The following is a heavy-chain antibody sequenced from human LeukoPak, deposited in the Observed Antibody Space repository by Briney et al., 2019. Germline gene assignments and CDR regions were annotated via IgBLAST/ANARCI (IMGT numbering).Heavy chain of an antibody. Sequence: SETLSLTCAVSGYSISSGYYWGWIRPPPGKGLEWIGIIYHSGSTYYNPSLKSRVTISVDTSKNQFSLKLSSVTAADTAVYYCASPADNSWGAFDIWGQGTMVTVSS. CDR2: IYHSGST. D-gene: IGHD6-13*01. V-gene: IGHV4-38-2*01. CDR1: GYSISSGYY. CDR3: ASPADNSWGAFDI. J-gene: IGHJ3*02.